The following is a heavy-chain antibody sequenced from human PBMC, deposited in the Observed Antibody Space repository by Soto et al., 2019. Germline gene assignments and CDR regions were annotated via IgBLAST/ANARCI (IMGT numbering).Heavy chain of an antibody. V-gene: IGHV1-46*01. Sequence: ASVKVSCKASGYTFTSYYMHWVRQAPGQGLEWMGIINPSGGSTSYAQKFQGRVTMTRDTSTSTVYMELSSLRSEDTAVYYCAALDPVREVDYWGQGTLVTVSS. J-gene: IGHJ4*02. CDR2: INPSGGST. CDR3: AALDPVREVDY. D-gene: IGHD3-10*01. CDR1: GYTFTSYY.